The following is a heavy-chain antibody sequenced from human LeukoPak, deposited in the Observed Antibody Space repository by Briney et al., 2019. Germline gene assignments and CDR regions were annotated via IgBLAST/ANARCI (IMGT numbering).Heavy chain of an antibody. CDR1: GFTFSSYA. CDR2: ISSSGGST. CDR3: AKGNRLQLLYPFSNDNWFDP. J-gene: IGHJ5*02. V-gene: IGHV3-23*01. Sequence: GGSLRLSCAASGFTFSSYAMSWVRQAPGKGLEWVSAISSSGGSTYYADSVKGRFTISRDNSKNTLYLQMNSLRAEDTAVYYCAKGNRLQLLYPFSNDNWFDPWGQGTLVTVSS. D-gene: IGHD2-2*02.